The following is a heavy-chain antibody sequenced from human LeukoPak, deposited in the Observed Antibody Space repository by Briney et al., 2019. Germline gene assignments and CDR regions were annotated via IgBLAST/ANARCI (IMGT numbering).Heavy chain of an antibody. CDR1: GGTFSSYA. CDR2: IIPIFGIA. Sequence: GASVKVSCKASGGTFSSYAISWVRQAPGQGLEWMGRIIPIFGIANYAQKFRGRVTITADKSTSTAYMELSSLRSEDTAVYYCARGGNCSSTSCQTYYYYGMDVWGQGTTVTVSS. J-gene: IGHJ6*02. CDR3: ARGGNCSSTSCQTYYYYGMDV. D-gene: IGHD2-2*01. V-gene: IGHV1-69*04.